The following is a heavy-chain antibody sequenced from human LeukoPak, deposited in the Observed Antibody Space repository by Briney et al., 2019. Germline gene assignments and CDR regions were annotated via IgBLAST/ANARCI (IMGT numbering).Heavy chain of an antibody. CDR1: GSTFSSYA. CDR2: TSRNGGST. J-gene: IGHJ4*02. Sequence: GGSLTLSCLASGSTFSSYAMHWDRQAPGKGLEYVSATSRNGGSTYYANSVKGTSTTSRHTSKKPLCLQMGSLRAEHMAVSLRAREGNGDYVYFECWGQGILVT. V-gene: IGHV3-64*01. D-gene: IGHD4-17*01. CDR3: AREGNGDYVYFEC.